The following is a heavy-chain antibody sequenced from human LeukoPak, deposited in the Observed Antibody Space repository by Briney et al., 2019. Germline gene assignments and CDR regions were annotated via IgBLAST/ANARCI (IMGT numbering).Heavy chain of an antibody. CDR3: ARSSTGTLIYYYYGMDV. CDR2: ISSSSSTI. CDR1: GFTFSSYS. Sequence: GSLRLSCAASGFTFSSYSMNWVRQAPGKGLEWVSYISSSSSTIYYADSVKGRFTISRDNAKNSLYLQMNSLRDEDTAVYYCARSSTGTLIYYYYGMDVWGQGTTVTVSS. D-gene: IGHD1-14*01. J-gene: IGHJ6*02. V-gene: IGHV3-48*02.